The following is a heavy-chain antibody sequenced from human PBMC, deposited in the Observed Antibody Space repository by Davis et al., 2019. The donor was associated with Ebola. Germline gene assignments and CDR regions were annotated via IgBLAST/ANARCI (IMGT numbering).Heavy chain of an antibody. J-gene: IGHJ4*02. CDR2: MNPNSGNT. CDR1: GYTFTSYD. CDR3: ARGLKRGGVGSD. Sequence: ASVKVSCKASGYTFTSYDINWVRQAPGQGLEWMGWMNPNSGNTGYAQKFQGRVTMTRNTSISTAYMELSSLRSEDTAVYYCARGLKRGGVGSDWGQGTLVTVSS. V-gene: IGHV1-8*01. D-gene: IGHD2-8*02.